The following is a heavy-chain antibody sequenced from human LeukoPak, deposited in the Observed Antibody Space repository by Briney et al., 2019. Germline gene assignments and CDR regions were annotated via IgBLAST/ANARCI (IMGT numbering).Heavy chain of an antibody. V-gene: IGHV4-39*01. CDR1: GGSISSSSYY. CDR3: ARVISSAYYYYYMDV. CDR2: IYYSGST. D-gene: IGHD3-22*01. Sequence: SETLSLTXTVSGGSISSSSYYWGWIRQPPGKGLEWIGSIYYSGSTYYNPSLKSRVTISVDTSKNQFSLKLSSVTAADTAVYYCARVISSAYYYYYMDVWGKGTTVTVSS. J-gene: IGHJ6*03.